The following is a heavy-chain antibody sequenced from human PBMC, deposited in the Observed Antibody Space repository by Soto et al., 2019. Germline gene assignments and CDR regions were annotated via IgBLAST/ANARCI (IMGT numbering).Heavy chain of an antibody. CDR1: GSTYRGYY. CDR2: IDPNSGAT. V-gene: IGHV1-2*02. CDR3: ATPEYTRAWTPIDY. D-gene: IGHD2-2*02. J-gene: IGHJ4*02. Sequence: GASVKVSCKTSGSTYRGYYLHWVRRAPGQGLEWVGCIDPNSGATKIAQRFQGRVTLTRDSSISTTYMDLNSLTSDDTAVYYCATPEYTRAWTPIDYWGQGTLVTVSS.